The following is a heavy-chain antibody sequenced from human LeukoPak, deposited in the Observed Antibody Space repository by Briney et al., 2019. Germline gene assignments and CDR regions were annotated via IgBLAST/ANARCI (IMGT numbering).Heavy chain of an antibody. J-gene: IGHJ4*02. CDR2: ISSSGSTI. CDR3: ARVGGYSGYDPKDYYSDY. CDR1: GFTFSSYE. V-gene: IGHV3-48*03. Sequence: GGSLRLSCAASGFTFSSYEMNWVRQAPGKWLEWVSYISSSGSTIYYAHSMTGRFSISRDNAKNSLYLQMNSLRAEDTAVYYCARVGGYSGYDPKDYYSDYWGQGTLVTVSS. D-gene: IGHD5-12*01.